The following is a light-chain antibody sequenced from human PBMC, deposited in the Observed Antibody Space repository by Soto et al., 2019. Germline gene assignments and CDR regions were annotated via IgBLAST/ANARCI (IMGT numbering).Light chain of an antibody. CDR1: SSDVGAHNY. CDR3: TSYAGRNIWV. V-gene: IGLV2-8*01. Sequence: QSALTQPPSAAGSPGQSVTISCTGTSSDVGAHNYVYWYQQYPGKAPKLMIYEVNKRPSGVPDRFSGSKSGKTASLTVSGVQAEDEADYNCTSYAGRNIWVFGGGIKVTVL. CDR2: EVN. J-gene: IGLJ3*02.